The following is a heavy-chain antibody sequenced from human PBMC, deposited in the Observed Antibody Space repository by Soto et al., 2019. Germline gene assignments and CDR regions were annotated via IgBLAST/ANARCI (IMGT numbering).Heavy chain of an antibody. CDR1: GFTFSNAW. CDR2: IKSKTDGGTT. D-gene: IGHD5-18*01. CDR3: AKDSDTAIVFDY. J-gene: IGHJ4*02. V-gene: IGHV3-15*07. Sequence: GGSLRLSCAASGFTFSNAWMNWVRQAPGKGLEWVGRIKSKTDGGTTDYAAPVKGRFTISRDDSKNTLYLQMNSLKTEDTAVNYCAKDSDTAIVFDYWGQGTLVTVSS.